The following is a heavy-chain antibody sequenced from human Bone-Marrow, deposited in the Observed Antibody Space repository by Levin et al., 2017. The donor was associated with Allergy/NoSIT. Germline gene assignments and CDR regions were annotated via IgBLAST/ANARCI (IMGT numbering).Heavy chain of an antibody. J-gene: IGHJ4*02. D-gene: IGHD6-19*01. CDR1: GYTFSSHD. CDR3: ASWAGYISDWTGPFDY. CDR2: INTKTGNP. Sequence: EASVKVSCKVSGYTFSSHDLNWVRQAPGQGLEWMGWINTKTGNPKYAQDFTGRFVFSLDTSVSTAYLQINSLKAEDTAVYFCASWAGYISDWTGPFDYWGQGTLVTVSS. V-gene: IGHV7-4-1*02.